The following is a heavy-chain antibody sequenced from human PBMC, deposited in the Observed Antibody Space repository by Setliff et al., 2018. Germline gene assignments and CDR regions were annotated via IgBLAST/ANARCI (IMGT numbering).Heavy chain of an antibody. CDR1: GFTFSSYS. CDR2: ISSSSSTI. CDR3: ARGFYDSSGYPIDY. Sequence: PGGSLRLSCAASGFTFSSYSMNWVRQAPGKGLEWVSYISSSSSTIYYADSVKGRFTISRDNAKNSLYLQMNSLRAEDTAVYYCARGFYDSSGYPIDYWGQGTLVTVSS. V-gene: IGHV3-48*01. J-gene: IGHJ4*02. D-gene: IGHD3-22*01.